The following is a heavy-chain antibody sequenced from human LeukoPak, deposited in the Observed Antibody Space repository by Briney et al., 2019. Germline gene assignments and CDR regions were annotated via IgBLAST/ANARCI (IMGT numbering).Heavy chain of an antibody. J-gene: IGHJ4*02. Sequence: GGSLRLSCAASGFAFNSYAMTWVRQAPGKGLEWVSVISAGGGNTYYADSVKGRFTISRDNSKNTLYLQVNSLRAEDTAVFYCAREEGYYFDYWGQGTLVTVSS. CDR1: GFAFNSYA. V-gene: IGHV3-23*01. CDR3: AREEGYYFDY. CDR2: ISAGGGNT.